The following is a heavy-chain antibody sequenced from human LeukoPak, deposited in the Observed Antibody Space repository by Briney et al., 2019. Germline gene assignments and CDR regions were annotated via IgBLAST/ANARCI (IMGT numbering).Heavy chain of an antibody. Sequence: GGSLRLSCAASGFTFSSYAMSWVRQAPGKGLEWVSAISGSGGSTYYADSVKGRFTISRDNSKNTLYLQMNSLRAEDTAEYYCAKSKDTTMIVVVAALSHWGQGTLVTVSS. CDR2: ISGSGGST. J-gene: IGHJ4*02. CDR3: AKSKDTTMIVVVAALSH. V-gene: IGHV3-23*01. CDR1: GFTFSSYA. D-gene: IGHD3-22*01.